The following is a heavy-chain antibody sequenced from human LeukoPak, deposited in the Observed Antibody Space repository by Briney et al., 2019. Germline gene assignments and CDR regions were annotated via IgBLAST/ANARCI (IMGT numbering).Heavy chain of an antibody. D-gene: IGHD6-19*01. J-gene: IGHJ3*02. CDR2: ISSSSSTI. CDR1: GFTFSNTW. Sequence: GGSLRLSCAASGFTFSNTWMSWVRQAPGKGLEWVSYISSSSSTIYYADSVKGRFTISRDNAKNSLYLQMNSLRAEDTAVYYCARGGLWAVAGGDAFDIWGQGTMVTASS. V-gene: IGHV3-48*01. CDR3: ARGGLWAVAGGDAFDI.